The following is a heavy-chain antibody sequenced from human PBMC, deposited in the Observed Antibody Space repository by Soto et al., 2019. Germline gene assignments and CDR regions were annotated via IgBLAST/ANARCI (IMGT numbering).Heavy chain of an antibody. CDR2: IYYSGST. J-gene: IGHJ3*02. CDR1: GCSFSTGSYC. CDR3: AIRGTYCGGDCYAFDI. Sequence: SATLSPTCTVSGCSFSTGSYCCSWIRQHPGKGLEWIGYIYYSGSTYYNPSLKSRVTMSADTSKNQFSLKLSSVTAADTAVYYCAIRGTYCGGDCYAFDIWGQGTMVT. D-gene: IGHD2-21*02. V-gene: IGHV4-31*03.